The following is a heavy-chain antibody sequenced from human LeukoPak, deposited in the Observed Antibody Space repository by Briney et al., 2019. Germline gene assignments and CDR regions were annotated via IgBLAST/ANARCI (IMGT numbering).Heavy chain of an antibody. CDR3: AKSPKGVTATIIDY. CDR1: GFTFSSYA. J-gene: IGHJ4*02. D-gene: IGHD2-21*02. CDR2: ISGSGGST. V-gene: IGHV3-23*01. Sequence: GGSLRLSCAASGFTFSSYAMSWVRQAPGKGLEWVSAISGSGGSTYYADSVKGRFTISRDNSKNTLYLQMNSLRAEDTAVYYCAKSPKGVTATIIDYWGQGTLVTVSS.